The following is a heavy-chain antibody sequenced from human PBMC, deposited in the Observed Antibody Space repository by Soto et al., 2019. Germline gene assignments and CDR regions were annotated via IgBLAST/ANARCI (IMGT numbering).Heavy chain of an antibody. CDR3: ARGVRRRITMVRGVIITGGFDP. CDR1: GGSFSGYY. Sequence: NPSETLSLTFAVYGGSFSGYYWSGIRQPPGQGLEWIGEINHSGSTNYNPSLKSRVTISVDTSKNQFSLKLSSVTAADTAVYYCARGVRRRITMVRGVIITGGFDPWGQGTLVTVSS. V-gene: IGHV4-34*01. J-gene: IGHJ5*02. CDR2: INHSGST. D-gene: IGHD3-10*01.